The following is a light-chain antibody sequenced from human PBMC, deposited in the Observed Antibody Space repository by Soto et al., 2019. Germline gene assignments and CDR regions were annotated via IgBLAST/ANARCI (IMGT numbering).Light chain of an antibody. J-gene: IGLJ2*01. Sequence: QSVLTQPPSASGSPGQSVTISCTGASSDVGGYNFVSWYQQHPGKAPKLMIYDVTKRPSGVPDRFSGSKSGNTASLTVSRLQAYDEADYYCSSYAGSSVPVAFGGGTKVTVL. CDR1: SSDVGGYNF. V-gene: IGLV2-8*01. CDR2: DVT. CDR3: SSYAGSSVPVA.